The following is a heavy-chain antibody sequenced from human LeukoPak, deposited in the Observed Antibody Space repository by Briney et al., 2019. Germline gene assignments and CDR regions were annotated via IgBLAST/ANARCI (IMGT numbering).Heavy chain of an antibody. CDR3: AKEPTGQKWRRPC. J-gene: IGHJ4*02. CDR2: ISGSGGST. V-gene: IGHV3-23*01. D-gene: IGHD5-12*01. Sequence: GGSLRLSCAASGFTFSSYSMTWVRQAPGKGLEWVSAISGSGGSTYYADSVKGRFTISRDNSKNTLYLQMNSLRAEDTAVYYCAKEPTGQKWRRPCWGQGTLVTVSS. CDR1: GFTFSSYS.